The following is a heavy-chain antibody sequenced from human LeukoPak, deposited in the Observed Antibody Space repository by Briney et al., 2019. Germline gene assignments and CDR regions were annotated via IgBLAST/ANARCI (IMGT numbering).Heavy chain of an antibody. CDR2: ISSSGSTI. D-gene: IGHD6-19*01. CDR1: GFTFSDYY. J-gene: IGHJ4*02. Sequence: GGSLRLSCAASGFTFSDYYMSWIRQAPGKGLEWVSYISSSGSTIYYADSVKGRFTISRDNAKNTLYLQMNSLRVEDTAVYYCARRVRSTGWYIFDFWGQGTLVTVSP. CDR3: ARRVRSTGWYIFDF. V-gene: IGHV3-11*04.